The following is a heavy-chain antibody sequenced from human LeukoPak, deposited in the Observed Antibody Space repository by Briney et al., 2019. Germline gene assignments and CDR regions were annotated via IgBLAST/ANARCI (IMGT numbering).Heavy chain of an antibody. CDR1: GFTVSAKY. CDR2: IYSDAGT. CDR3: AKTIYCSSTSCSLDY. V-gene: IGHV3-53*01. Sequence: GGSLRLSCAASGFTVSAKYMSWVRQGPGTGLDWISSIYSDAGTNYADSVKGRFTISRDNSKNTLYLQMNSLRAEDTAVYYCAKTIYCSSTSCSLDYWGQGTLVTVSS. J-gene: IGHJ4*02. D-gene: IGHD2-2*01.